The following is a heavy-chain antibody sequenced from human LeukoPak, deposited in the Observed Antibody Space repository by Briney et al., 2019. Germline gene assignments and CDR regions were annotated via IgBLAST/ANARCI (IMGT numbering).Heavy chain of an antibody. V-gene: IGHV3-23*01. J-gene: IGHJ4*02. CDR1: GFTFSSYA. Sequence: GGSLRPSCAASGFTFSSYAMSWVRQAPGKGLEWVSAISGSGGSTYYADSVKGRFTISRDNSKNTLYLQMNSLRAEDTAVYYWAKRGSSGWYWYFDYWGQGTLVTVSS. CDR3: AKRGSSGWYWYFDY. CDR2: ISGSGGST. D-gene: IGHD6-19*01.